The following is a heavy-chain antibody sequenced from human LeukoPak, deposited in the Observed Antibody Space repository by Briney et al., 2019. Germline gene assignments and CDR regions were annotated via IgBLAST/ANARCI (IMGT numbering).Heavy chain of an antibody. Sequence: GGSLRLSCAASGFTFSKYWMSWVRQAPGKGLEWVANIRQDGSEKYYVDSVKGRFTISRDNAKNSLLLQMNSLRAEDTAVYHCARELDTTMWYDYWGQGTLVTVSS. CDR2: IRQDGSEK. V-gene: IGHV3-7*01. J-gene: IGHJ4*02. CDR3: ARELDTTMWYDY. D-gene: IGHD5-18*01. CDR1: GFTFSKYW.